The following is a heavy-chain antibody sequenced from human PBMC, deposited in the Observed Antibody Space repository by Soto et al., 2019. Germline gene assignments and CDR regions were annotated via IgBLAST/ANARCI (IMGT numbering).Heavy chain of an antibody. CDR2: ISGGGGST. V-gene: IGHV3-23*01. CDR3: AKASTLGITIFGVVIKL. CDR1: GFTFSSYA. Sequence: GGSLRLSCAASGFTFSSYAMSWGRQAQGKGLEWVSAISGGGGSTYYIDSVKGRFTISRDNSKNTVYLQMNSLSAEDTAVYYCAKASTLGITIFGVVIKLWGQGTLVTVSS. D-gene: IGHD3-3*01. J-gene: IGHJ4*02.